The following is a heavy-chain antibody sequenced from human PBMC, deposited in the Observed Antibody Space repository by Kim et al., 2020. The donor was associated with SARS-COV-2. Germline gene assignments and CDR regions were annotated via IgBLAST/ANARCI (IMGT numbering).Heavy chain of an antibody. J-gene: IGHJ4*01. CDR2: ST. V-gene: IGHV3-23*01. D-gene: IGHD2-21*01. CDR3: AKDGCGYLDY. Sequence: STYYAVSMKGRFNISRDNSKNTLYLQMNSQRAEDTAVYYCAKDGCGYLDYWGQGTLVTVSS.